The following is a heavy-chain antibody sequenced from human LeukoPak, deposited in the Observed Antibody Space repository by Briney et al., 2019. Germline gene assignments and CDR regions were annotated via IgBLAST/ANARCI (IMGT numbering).Heavy chain of an antibody. CDR2: INTNTGNP. D-gene: IGHD6-13*01. CDR3: ARVSWGQLAAPRDWSDP. J-gene: IGHJ5*02. CDR1: GYTFTNYA. Sequence: ASVKVSCKASGYTFTNYAMNWVRQAPGQGLEWMGWINTNTGNPTYAQGFTRRFVFSLDTSVSTAYLHINSLKAEDTAVYYCARVSWGQLAAPRDWSDPWGQGTLVTVSS. V-gene: IGHV7-4-1*02.